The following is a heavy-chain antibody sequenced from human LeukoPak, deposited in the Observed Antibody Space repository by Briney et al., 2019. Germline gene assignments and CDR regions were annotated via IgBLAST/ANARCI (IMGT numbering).Heavy chain of an antibody. Sequence: SETLSLTCTVSGGSISSYFWSWIRQPPGKALEWIGYIYYSGSTNYNPSLKSRVTISVDTSKNQFSLKLSSVTAADTAVYYCARVASSGWDYYFDYWGQGTLVTVSS. V-gene: IGHV4-59*01. D-gene: IGHD6-19*01. CDR1: GGSISSYF. CDR3: ARVASSGWDYYFDY. J-gene: IGHJ4*02. CDR2: IYYSGST.